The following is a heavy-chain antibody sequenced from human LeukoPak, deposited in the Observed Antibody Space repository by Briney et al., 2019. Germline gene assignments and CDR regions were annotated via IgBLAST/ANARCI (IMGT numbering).Heavy chain of an antibody. V-gene: IGHV4-59*01. Sequence: SGTLSLTCTVSGGSISSYYWSWIRQPPGKGLEWIGYIYYSGSTNYNPSLKSRVTISVDTSKNQFSLKLSSVTAADTAVYYCARDLAGRGGIVGYAFDIWGQGTMVTVSS. CDR2: IYYSGST. D-gene: IGHD2-15*01. CDR3: ARDLAGRGGIVGYAFDI. CDR1: GGSISSYY. J-gene: IGHJ3*02.